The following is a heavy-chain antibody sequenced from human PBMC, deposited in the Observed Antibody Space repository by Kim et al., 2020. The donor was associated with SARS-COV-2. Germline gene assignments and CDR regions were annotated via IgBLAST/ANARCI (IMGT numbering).Heavy chain of an antibody. CDR2: ISSSSSYI. D-gene: IGHD6-13*01. V-gene: IGHV3-21*01. CDR1: GFTFSSYS. Sequence: GGSLRLSCAASGFTFSSYSMNWVRQAPGKGLEWVSSISSSSSYIYYADSVKGRFTISRDNAKNSLYLQMNSLRAEDTAVYYCARVQQQLVAVEWDYYYGMDVWGQGTTVTVSS. J-gene: IGHJ6*02. CDR3: ARVQQQLVAVEWDYYYGMDV.